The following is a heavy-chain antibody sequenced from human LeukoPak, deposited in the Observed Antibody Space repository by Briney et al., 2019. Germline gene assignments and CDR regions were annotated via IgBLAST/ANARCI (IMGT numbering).Heavy chain of an antibody. J-gene: IGHJ4*02. CDR2: TYYRSKWYN. CDR1: GDSVSSNSVA. V-gene: IGHV6-1*01. CDR3: TRGYSSGSYYGRNLFDY. Sequence: SQTLSLTCAISGDSVSSNSVAWNWIGQSPSRGLEWLRRTYYRSKWYNDYAVSVKSRISINPDTSKNQFSLQLNSVTPEDTAVYYCTRGYSSGSYYGRNLFDYWGQGTLVTVSS. D-gene: IGHD3-10*01.